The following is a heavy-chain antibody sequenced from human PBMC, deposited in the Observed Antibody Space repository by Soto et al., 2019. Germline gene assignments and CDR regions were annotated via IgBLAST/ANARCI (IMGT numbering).Heavy chain of an antibody. J-gene: IGHJ4*02. D-gene: IGHD5-12*01. CDR3: AKDRGGSNYVDYFDY. CDR1: GFTFSSYA. CDR2: ISGSGGST. Sequence: PRGSLRLSCAASGFTFSSYAMSWVRQAPGKGLEWVSAISGSGGSTYYADSVKGRLTISRDNSKNTLYLQMNSQRAEDTAVYYCAKDRGGSNYVDYFDYWGQGTLVAVAS. V-gene: IGHV3-23*01.